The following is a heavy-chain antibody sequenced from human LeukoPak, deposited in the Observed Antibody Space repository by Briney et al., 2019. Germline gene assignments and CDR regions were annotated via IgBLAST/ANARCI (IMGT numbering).Heavy chain of an antibody. V-gene: IGHV3-23*01. CDR2: ISGSGGST. CDR3: AKTTTGYSSGRYPGWPVDY. Sequence: GGSLRLSCTASGFTFSSYAIYWVRQAPGKGLEWVSGISGSGGSTYFADSVKGRFTVSRDNSKNTVYLQMNSLRAGDTAVYYCAKTTTGYSSGRYPGWPVDYWGQGTLVTVSS. D-gene: IGHD6-19*01. J-gene: IGHJ4*02. CDR1: GFTFSSYA.